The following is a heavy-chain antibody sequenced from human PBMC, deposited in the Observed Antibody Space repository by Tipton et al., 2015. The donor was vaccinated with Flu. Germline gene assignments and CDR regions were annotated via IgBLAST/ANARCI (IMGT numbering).Heavy chain of an antibody. V-gene: IGHV4-31*03. CDR2: IYYSGIT. J-gene: IGHJ6*02. CDR1: GGSISSGDYY. CDR3: ARDGGVGSGWSYSGGNYYYGMDV. D-gene: IGHD6-19*01. Sequence: TLSLTCTVSGGSISSGDYYWSWIRQHPGKGLEWIGYIYYSGITSYNPSLKSRVAISVDMSENKFSLKLTSVTAADTAVYYCARDGGVGSGWSYSGGNYYYGMDVWDQGP.